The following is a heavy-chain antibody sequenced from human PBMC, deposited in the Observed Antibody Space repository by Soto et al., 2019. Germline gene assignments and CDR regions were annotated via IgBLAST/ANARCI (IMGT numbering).Heavy chain of an antibody. J-gene: IGHJ6*03. V-gene: IGHV4-34*01. CDR1: GGSFSGYY. Sequence: QVQLQQWGAGLLKPSETLSLTCAVYGGSFSGYYWSWIRQPPGRGLEWIGEINHSGSTNYNPSLKGRVAMSVDTSKTQFSLKLSSVTAADTAVYFCARAVGGYDFWSASYYYYYYLDVWGKGTTVTVSS. CDR3: ARAVGGYDFWSASYYYYYYLDV. D-gene: IGHD3-3*01. CDR2: INHSGST.